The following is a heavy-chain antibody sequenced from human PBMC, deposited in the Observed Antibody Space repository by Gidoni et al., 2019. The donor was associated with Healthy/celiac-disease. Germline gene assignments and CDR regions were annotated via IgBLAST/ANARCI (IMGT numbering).Heavy chain of an antibody. V-gene: IGHV4-39*01. CDR3: ARISTTVGYDSSL. CDR2: IYSRGST. D-gene: IGHD3-22*01. CDR1: GGSISSSSYY. Sequence: QLQLQESGPGLVKPSETLSLTCTVPGGSISSSSYYWGWLRQPPGKGLEWIGSIYSRGSTYYNPALKSRVTISVDTSKNQLSLKLSSVTAADTAVYYCARISTTVGYDSSLWGQGTLVTVSS. J-gene: IGHJ4*02.